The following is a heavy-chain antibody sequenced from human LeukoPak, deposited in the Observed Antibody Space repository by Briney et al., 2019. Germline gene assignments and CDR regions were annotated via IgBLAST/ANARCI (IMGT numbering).Heavy chain of an antibody. J-gene: IGHJ4*02. CDR2: ISYDGSNK. D-gene: IGHD3-16*02. CDR3: ARDGQLYYYYVWGSYLDY. CDR1: GFTFSSYA. Sequence: GGSLRLSCAASGFTFSSYAMHWVRQAPGKGLEWVAVISYDGSNKYYADSVKGRFTISRDNSKNTLDLQMNILRAEDTAVYYCARDGQLYYYYVWGSYLDYLGQGTLVTVSS. V-gene: IGHV3-30-3*01.